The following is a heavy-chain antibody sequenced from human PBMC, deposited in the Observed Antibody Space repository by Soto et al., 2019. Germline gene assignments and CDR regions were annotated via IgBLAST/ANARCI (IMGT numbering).Heavy chain of an antibody. CDR2: ISSSGAST. V-gene: IGHV3-23*01. J-gene: IGHJ4*02. Sequence: GGSLRLSCAASGFTFGNYAMSWVRQAPGKELEWVSTISSSGASTDYADSVKGRFTISRDNSQNTLNLQMNSLRAEDTAIYYCAKNQHAMAHDYWGPGTLVTVSS. CDR1: GFTFGNYA. D-gene: IGHD2-8*01. CDR3: AKNQHAMAHDY.